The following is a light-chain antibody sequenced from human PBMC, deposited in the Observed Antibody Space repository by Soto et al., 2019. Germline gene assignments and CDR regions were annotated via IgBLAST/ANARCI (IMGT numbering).Light chain of an antibody. CDR1: QSVPSNY. CDR3: QQYARSPRA. CDR2: GAS. Sequence: VLTQSPGTLSLSPGERAALSCRASQSVPSNYLAWYQQKPGQAPRLVIFGASSRATGIPDRFSGSGSGTDFTLTISRLEPEDFGVYYCQQYARSPRAFGQGTKVEVK. V-gene: IGKV3-20*01. J-gene: IGKJ1*01.